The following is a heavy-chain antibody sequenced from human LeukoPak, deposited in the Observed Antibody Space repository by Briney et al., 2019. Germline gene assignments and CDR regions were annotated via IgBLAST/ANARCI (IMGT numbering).Heavy chain of an antibody. J-gene: IGHJ4*02. CDR1: GFNFSSNA. CDR3: AKEGLAAFDY. V-gene: IGHV3-23*01. CDR2: ISGSGGGT. D-gene: IGHD6-19*01. Sequence: GGSLRLSCAASGFNFSSNAMTWVRQAPGRGLEWVSSISGSGGGTFYAGSVEGRFTISRDNSKNTLYLQMKRLTVEDTAVYYCAKEGLAAFDYWGQGTLVTVSS.